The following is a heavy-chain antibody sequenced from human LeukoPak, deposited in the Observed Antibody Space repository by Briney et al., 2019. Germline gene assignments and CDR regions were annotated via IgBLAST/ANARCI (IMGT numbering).Heavy chain of an antibody. D-gene: IGHD1-26*01. CDR2: ISSSSSYI. Sequence: AGGSLRLSCVASGFTFSSYSMNWVRQAPGKGLEWVSSISSSSSYIYYADSLRGRFTVSRDNAKNSVYLQLNSLRAEDTAVYYCARGTTTVQREDAFDIWGQGTMVTVSS. CDR1: GFTFSSYS. CDR3: ARGTTTVQREDAFDI. J-gene: IGHJ3*02. V-gene: IGHV3-21*01.